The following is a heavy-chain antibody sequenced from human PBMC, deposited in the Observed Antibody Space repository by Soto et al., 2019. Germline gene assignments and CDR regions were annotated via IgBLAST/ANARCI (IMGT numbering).Heavy chain of an antibody. V-gene: IGHV3-43D*04. CDR3: AKDIRDYYDSSGSFDAFDI. J-gene: IGHJ3*02. D-gene: IGHD3-22*01. CDR2: ISWDGGST. CDR1: GFTFDDYA. Sequence: AGGSLRLSCAASGFTFDDYAMHWVRQAPGKGLEWVSLISWDGGSTYYADSVKGRFTISRDNSKNSLYLQMNSLRAEDTALYYCAKDIRDYYDSSGSFDAFDIWGQGTMVTVSS.